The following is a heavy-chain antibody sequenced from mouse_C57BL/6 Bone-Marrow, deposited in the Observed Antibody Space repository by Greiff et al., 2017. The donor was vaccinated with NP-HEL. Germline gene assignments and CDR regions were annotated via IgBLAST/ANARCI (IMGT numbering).Heavy chain of an antibody. J-gene: IGHJ4*01. D-gene: IGHD3-1*01. CDR2: IHPSDSDT. Sequence: VQLQQPGAELVKPGASVKVSCKASGYTFTSYWMHWVKQRPGQGLEWIGRIHPSDSDTNYNQKFKGKATLTVDKSSSTAYMQLSILTSEDAAVYYCAIGGGLNYYAMDYWGQGTSVTVSS. CDR1: GYTFTSYW. V-gene: IGHV1-74*01. CDR3: AIGGGLNYYAMDY.